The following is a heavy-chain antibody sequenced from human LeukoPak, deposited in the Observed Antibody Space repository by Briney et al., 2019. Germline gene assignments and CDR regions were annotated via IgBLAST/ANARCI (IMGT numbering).Heavy chain of an antibody. J-gene: IGHJ4*02. CDR2: ISYDGSNK. Sequence: GRSLRLSCAAPGFTFSSYAMHWVRQAPGKGLEWVAVISYDGSNKYYADSVKGRFTISRDNSKNTLYLQMNSLRAEDTAVYYCARDFDAYFDYWGQGTLVTVSS. V-gene: IGHV3-30-3*01. CDR1: GFTFSSYA. CDR3: ARDFDAYFDY.